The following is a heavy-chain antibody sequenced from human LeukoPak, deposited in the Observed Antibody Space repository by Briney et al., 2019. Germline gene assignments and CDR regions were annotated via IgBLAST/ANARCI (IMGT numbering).Heavy chain of an antibody. CDR1: SGYCSGNY. D-gene: IGHD3-9*01. CDR3: FQAEDGIRYFDSGAAFDI. J-gene: IGHJ3*02. Sequence: SENLYFNCAGNSGYCSGNYWSRIHQPPWNCLHLIGELDHSGRTNYNPSLKSRVTISVDTSKNQFSLKLSYVNAADTAVYFFFQAEDGIRYFDSGAAFDIWGQGTMVTVSS. V-gene: IGHV4-34*01. CDR2: LDHSGRT.